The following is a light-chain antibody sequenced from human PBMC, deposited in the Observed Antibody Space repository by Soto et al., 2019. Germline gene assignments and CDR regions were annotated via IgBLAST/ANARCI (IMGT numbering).Light chain of an antibody. J-gene: IGKJ2*01. CDR2: GAS. V-gene: IGKV1-17*03. CDR3: LQHNAYPFT. Sequence: DIQMTQSPSAMSVSVGDRVTITCRASQGISNYLAWFQQKPGQGPKRLIYGASNLQSGVPPRFSGSGSETEFTLTISNLQPEDIATYYCLQHNAYPFTFGQGTKLEIK. CDR1: QGISNY.